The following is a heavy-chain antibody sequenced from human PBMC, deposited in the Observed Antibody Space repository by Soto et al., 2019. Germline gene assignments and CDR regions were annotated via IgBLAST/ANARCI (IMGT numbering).Heavy chain of an antibody. V-gene: IGHV1-2*04. J-gene: IGHJ1*01. CDR1: GYTFTDYY. CDR2: INPNSGGT. CDR3: ARDLYGRSVISFQH. Sequence: GASVKVSCKASGYTFTDYYMHWVRQAPGQGLEWMGWINPNSGGTNYAQKFQGWVTMTRDTSISTAYMDLSRLTSDDTAVYYCARDLYGRSVISFQHWGQGTLVTVSS. D-gene: IGHD4-17*01.